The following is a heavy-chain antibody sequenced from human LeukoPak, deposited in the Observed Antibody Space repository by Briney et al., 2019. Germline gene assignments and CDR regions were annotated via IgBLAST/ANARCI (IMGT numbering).Heavy chain of an antibody. Sequence: SETLSLTCTVSGSSISTGAYYWSWVRQHPGKGLAWIGYIFYTGKTYYNPSLKSRVTLSVDTSENKFSVNLRSLTAADTAVYYCATISYNLNMTFHFDNWDQGTLVTVSS. CDR1: GSSISTGAYY. D-gene: IGHD1-20*01. V-gene: IGHV4-31*03. CDR3: ATISYNLNMTFHFDN. CDR2: IFYTGKT. J-gene: IGHJ4*02.